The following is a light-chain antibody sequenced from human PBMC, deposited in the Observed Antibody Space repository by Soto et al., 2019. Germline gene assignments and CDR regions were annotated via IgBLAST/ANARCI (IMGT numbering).Light chain of an antibody. Sequence: QSVLTQPASVSGSPGQSITISCTGTTSDVGRYNYVSWYQQHPGKAPKLIIYDVSNRPSGVSNRFSGSKSGNTASLTISGLQAEDEADYYSNSYTSSSTYVFGTGTKLTVL. V-gene: IGLV2-14*01. CDR1: TSDVGRYNY. CDR3: NSYTSSSTYV. CDR2: DVS. J-gene: IGLJ1*01.